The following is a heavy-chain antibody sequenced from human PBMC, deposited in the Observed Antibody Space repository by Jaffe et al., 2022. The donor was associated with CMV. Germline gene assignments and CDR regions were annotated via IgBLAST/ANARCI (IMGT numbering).Heavy chain of an antibody. CDR2: IKSKTDGGTT. J-gene: IGHJ6*02. D-gene: IGHD3-10*01. Sequence: EVQLVESGGGLVKPGGSLRLSCAASGFTFSNAWMSWVRQAPGKGLEWVGRIKSKTDGGTTDYAAPVKGRFTISRDDSKNTLYLQMNSLKTEDTAVYYCTTDYGSGSYPYYYYYYGMDVWGQGTTVTVSS. V-gene: IGHV3-15*01. CDR1: GFTFSNAW. CDR3: TTDYGSGSYPYYYYYYGMDV.